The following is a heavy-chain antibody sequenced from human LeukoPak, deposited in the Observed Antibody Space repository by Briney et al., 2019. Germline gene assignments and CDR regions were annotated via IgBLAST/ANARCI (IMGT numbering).Heavy chain of an antibody. V-gene: IGHV3-33*08. Sequence: GGSLRLSCAASGFTVSSNYMSWVRQAPGKGLEWVAVIWYDGSNKYYADSVKGRFTISRDNSKNTLYLQMNSLRAEDTAVYYCARDHTPWGYCSGGSCPGYGMDVWGQGTTVTVSS. D-gene: IGHD2-15*01. CDR2: IWYDGSNK. J-gene: IGHJ6*02. CDR3: ARDHTPWGYCSGGSCPGYGMDV. CDR1: GFTVSSNY.